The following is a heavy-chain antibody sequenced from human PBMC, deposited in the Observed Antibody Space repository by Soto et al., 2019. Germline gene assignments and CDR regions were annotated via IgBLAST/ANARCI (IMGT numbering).Heavy chain of an antibody. Sequence: EVQLVESGGGLVKPGESLRLSCEASGASFTNAWMNWVRQAPRKGLEWVGRIKTRIDSATTDYAAPVKRRFTISRDDSKNTLYLQMDSLKTEDTAVYYCTTEDPSWLRGLEYWGQGTLVTVSS. J-gene: IGHJ4*02. CDR2: IKTRIDSATT. V-gene: IGHV3-15*01. CDR3: TTEDPSWLRGLEY. CDR1: GASFTNAW. D-gene: IGHD5-12*01.